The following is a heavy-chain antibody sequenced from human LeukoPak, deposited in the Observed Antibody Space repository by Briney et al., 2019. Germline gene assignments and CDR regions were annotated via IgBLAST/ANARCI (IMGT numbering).Heavy chain of an antibody. Sequence: PSETLSLTCTVSGGSISSSSYYWGWIRQPPGKGLEWIGSIYYSGSTYYNPSLKSRVTISVDTSKNQFSLKLSSVTAADTAVYYCARQYGNSYYYYYYYMDVWGKGTTVTVSS. CDR1: GGSISSSSYY. D-gene: IGHD4-23*01. J-gene: IGHJ6*03. CDR2: IYYSGST. V-gene: IGHV4-39*01. CDR3: ARQYGNSYYYYYYYMDV.